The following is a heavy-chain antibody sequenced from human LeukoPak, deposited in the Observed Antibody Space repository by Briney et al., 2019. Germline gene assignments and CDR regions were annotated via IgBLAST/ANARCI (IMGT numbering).Heavy chain of an antibody. J-gene: IGHJ4*02. CDR2: INHDGSST. CDR3: ARDRDWNSGFDY. D-gene: IGHD1-7*01. V-gene: IGHV3-74*01. CDR1: GFTFSTFW. Sequence: GGSLRLSCATSGFTFSTFWMHWVRQAPGKGLVWVSRINHDGSSTNYADSVKGRFTISRDNAKNTLYLQMNSLRAEDTAVYYCARDRDWNSGFDYWGQGTLVTVSS.